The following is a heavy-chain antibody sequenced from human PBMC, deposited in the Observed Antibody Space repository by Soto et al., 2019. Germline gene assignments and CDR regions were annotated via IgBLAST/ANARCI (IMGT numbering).Heavy chain of an antibody. D-gene: IGHD3-22*01. CDR2: INAGNGNT. V-gene: IGHV1-3*01. Sequence: GYTFTSYAMHWVRQAPGQRLEWMGWINAGNGNTKYSQKLQGRVTITRDTSTSTAYMELSSLRSEDTAVYYCAMFPISASIITMIVVVITTPYYYYYGMDVWGQGTTVTVSS. J-gene: IGHJ6*02. CDR3: AMFPISASIITMIVVVITTPYYYYYGMDV. CDR1: GYTFTSYA.